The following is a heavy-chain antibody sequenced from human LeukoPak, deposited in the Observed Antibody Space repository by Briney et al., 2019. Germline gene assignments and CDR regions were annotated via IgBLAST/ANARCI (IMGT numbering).Heavy chain of an antibody. CDR2: INPNSGGT. CDR1: GYTFTGYY. Sequence: GASAKVSCKASGYTFTGYYMHWVRQAPGQGLEWMGWINPNSGGTNYAQKFQGRVTMTRDTSISTAYMELSRLRSDDTAVYYCARGRMVATGWFDPWGQGTLVTVSS. V-gene: IGHV1-2*02. J-gene: IGHJ5*02. D-gene: IGHD5-12*01. CDR3: ARGRMVATGWFDP.